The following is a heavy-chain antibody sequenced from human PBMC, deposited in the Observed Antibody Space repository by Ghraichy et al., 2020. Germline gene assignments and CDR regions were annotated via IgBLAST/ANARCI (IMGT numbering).Heavy chain of an antibody. CDR3: ARERLYFYDGSGHYYFDC. CDR2: LSSKGHFL. J-gene: IGHJ4*02. Sequence: GSLRLSCAASGFTFSSYSMHWVRQAPGKGLEWVSSLSSKGHFLYYADSVHGRFTISRDNAKNSLYLQLNSLTAEDSAVYYCARERLYFYDGSGHYYFDCWGQGTLVTVSS. CDR1: GFTFSSYS. V-gene: IGHV3-21*01. D-gene: IGHD3-22*01.